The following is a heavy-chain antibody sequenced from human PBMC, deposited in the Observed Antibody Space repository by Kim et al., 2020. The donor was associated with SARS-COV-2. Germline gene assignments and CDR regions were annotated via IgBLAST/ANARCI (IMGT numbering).Heavy chain of an antibody. D-gene: IGHD2-2*01. Sequence: GGSLRLSCAASGFTFSSYGMHWVRQAPGKGLEWVAVISYDGSNKYYADSVKGRFTISRDNSKNTLYLQMNSLRAEDTAVYYCVKDLCCSSTSYSSYYYDG. V-gene: IGHV3-30*18. CDR2: ISYDGSNK. CDR1: GFTFSSYG. J-gene: IGHJ6*01. CDR3: VKDLCCSSTSYSSYYYDG.